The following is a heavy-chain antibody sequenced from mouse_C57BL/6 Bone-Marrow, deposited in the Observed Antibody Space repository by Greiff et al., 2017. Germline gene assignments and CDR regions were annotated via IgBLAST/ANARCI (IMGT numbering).Heavy chain of an antibody. Sequence: QVQLQQPGAELVMPGASVKLSCKASGYTFTSYWMHWVQQRPGQGLEWIGEIDPSDSYTNYNQKFKGKSTLTVDKSSSTAYMQLSSLTSEDSAVCYGAREDWYFGVWGTGTTVTASS. J-gene: IGHJ1*03. CDR1: GYTFTSYW. CDR2: IDPSDSYT. CDR3: AREDWYFGV. V-gene: IGHV1-69*01.